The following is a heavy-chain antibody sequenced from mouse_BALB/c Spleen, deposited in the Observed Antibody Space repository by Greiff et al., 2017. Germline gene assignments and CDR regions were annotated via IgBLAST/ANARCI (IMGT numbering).Heavy chain of an antibody. CDR1: GFAFSSYD. V-gene: IGHV5-12-1*01. D-gene: IGHD2-4*01. J-gene: IGHJ4*01. CDR3: AKHGIRDAMDY. CDR2: ISSGGGST. Sequence: EVKLQESGGGLVKPGGSLKLSCAASGFAFSSYDMSWVRQTPEKRLEWVAYISSGGGSTYYPDTVKGRFTISRDNAKNTLYLQMSSLKSEDTAMYYCAKHGIRDAMDYWGQGTSVTVSS.